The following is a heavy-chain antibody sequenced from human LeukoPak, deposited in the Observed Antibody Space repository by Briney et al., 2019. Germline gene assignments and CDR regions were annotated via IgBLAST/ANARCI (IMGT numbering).Heavy chain of an antibody. CDR2: ISSSSSYI. D-gene: IGHD2-2*01. CDR3: ARDSSCSSTSCYEDYYYYMDV. V-gene: IGHV3-21*01. CDR1: GFTFSSSS. Sequence: GGSLRLSCAASGFTFSSSSMNWVRQAPGKGLEWVSSISSSSSYIYYADSVKGRFTISRDNAKNSLYLQMNSLRAEDTAVYYCARDSSCSSTSCYEDYYYYMDVWGKGTTVTVSS. J-gene: IGHJ6*03.